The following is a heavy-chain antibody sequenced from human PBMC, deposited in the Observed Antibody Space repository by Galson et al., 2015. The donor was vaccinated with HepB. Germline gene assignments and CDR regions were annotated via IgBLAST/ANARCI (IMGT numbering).Heavy chain of an antibody. CDR2: INPNSGGT. CDR1: GYTFTGYY. V-gene: IGHV1-2*04. Sequence: SVKVSCKASGYTFTGYYMHWVRQAPGQGLEWMGWINPNSGGTNYAQKFQGWATMTRDTSISTAYMELSRLRAEDTAVYYCARVHIVVVTAMGGNWSDPWGQGTLVTVSS. J-gene: IGHJ5*02. D-gene: IGHD2-21*02. CDR3: ARVHIVVVTAMGGNWSDP.